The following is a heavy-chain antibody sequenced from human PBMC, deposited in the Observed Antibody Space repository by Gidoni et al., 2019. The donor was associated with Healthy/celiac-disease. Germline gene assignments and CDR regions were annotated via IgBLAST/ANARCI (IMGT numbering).Heavy chain of an antibody. CDR2: IYSGGST. CDR1: GFTVSSNY. Sequence: VQLVESGGGLVQPGGSLRLSCAASGFTVSSNYMSWVRQAPGKGLEWVSVIYSGGSTYYADTVKGRFTISRDNSKNTMYLQMNSLRAEDTAVYYCARVNYGSAHAFDIWGQGTMVTVSS. V-gene: IGHV3-66*02. CDR3: ARVNYGSAHAFDI. J-gene: IGHJ3*02. D-gene: IGHD3-10*01.